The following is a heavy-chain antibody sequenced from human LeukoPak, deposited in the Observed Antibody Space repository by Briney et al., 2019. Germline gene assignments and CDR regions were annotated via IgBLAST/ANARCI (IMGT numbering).Heavy chain of an antibody. CDR2: IKEDGNEK. CDR1: GFIISSYW. CDR3: ARGRVDYGSFF. Sequence: GASLRLCCASSGFIISSYWMCWGREAPGKGLGLVANIKEDGNEKDDVGSVKGRFTISRDNAKNSLYLQMNSLRAEDTAVYCCARGRVDYGSFFWGQGTMVTVSS. V-gene: IGHV3-7*04. D-gene: IGHD3-10*01. J-gene: IGHJ3*01.